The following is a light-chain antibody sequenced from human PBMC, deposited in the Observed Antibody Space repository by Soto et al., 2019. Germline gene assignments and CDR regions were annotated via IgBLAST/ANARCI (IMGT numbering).Light chain of an antibody. CDR2: GNN. Sequence: QSVLTQPPSVSGAPGQRVTLSCTGSSSNIGAGYDVHWYQHLPGTAPKLLIYGNNNRPSGVPDRFSGSKSGTSASLAITGLQAEDEADYYCQSFDTSLSGVVFGGGTQLTVL. V-gene: IGLV1-40*01. CDR1: SSNIGAGYD. CDR3: QSFDTSLSGVV. J-gene: IGLJ2*01.